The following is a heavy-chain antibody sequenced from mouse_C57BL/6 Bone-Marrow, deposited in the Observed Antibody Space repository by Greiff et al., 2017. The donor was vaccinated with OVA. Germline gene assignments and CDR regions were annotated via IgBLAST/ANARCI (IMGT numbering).Heavy chain of an antibody. V-gene: IGHV5-9-1*02. CDR3: TRDLWYGYVFDY. Sequence: EVKLVESGEGLVKPGGSLKLSCAASGFTFSSYAMSWVRQTPEKRLEWVAYISSGGDYIYYADTVKGRFTISRDNARNTLYLQMSSLKSEDTAMYYCTRDLWYGYVFDYWGQGTTLTVSS. CDR2: ISSGGDYI. CDR1: GFTFSSYA. J-gene: IGHJ2*01. D-gene: IGHD2-2*01.